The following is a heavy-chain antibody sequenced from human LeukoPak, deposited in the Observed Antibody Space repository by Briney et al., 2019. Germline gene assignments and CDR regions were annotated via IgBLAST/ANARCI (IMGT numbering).Heavy chain of an antibody. CDR3: AREIRSSSVFDY. D-gene: IGHD6-6*01. CDR2: ISSRSSYI. J-gene: IGHJ4*02. V-gene: IGHV3-21*01. Sequence: GGSLRPSCAASGFTFSSYPMHWVRQAPGKGLEWVSSISSRSSYIYYADSVKGRFTISRDNAKNSLYLQINSLRAEDTAVYYCAREIRSSSVFDYWGQGTLVTVSS. CDR1: GFTFSSYP.